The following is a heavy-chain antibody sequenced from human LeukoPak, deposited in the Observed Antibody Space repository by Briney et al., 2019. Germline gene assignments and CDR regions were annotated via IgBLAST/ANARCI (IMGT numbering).Heavy chain of an antibody. D-gene: IGHD6-19*01. J-gene: IGHJ4*02. V-gene: IGHV3-23*01. CDR1: GFTFSSYS. Sequence: TGGSLRLSCAASGFTFSSYSMSWVRQAPGKGLEWVSAISGSGGSTYYADSVKGRFTISRDNSKNTLYLQMNSLRAEDTAVYYCAKEAGSGYSSGWYEFDYWGQGTLVTVSS. CDR3: AKEAGSGYSSGWYEFDY. CDR2: ISGSGGST.